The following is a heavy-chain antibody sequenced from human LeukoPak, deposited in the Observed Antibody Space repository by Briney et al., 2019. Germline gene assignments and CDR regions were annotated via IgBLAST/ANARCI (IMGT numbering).Heavy chain of an antibody. V-gene: IGHV3-30-3*01. CDR2: ISYDGSNK. D-gene: IGHD6-19*01. Sequence: GGSLRLSCAASGFTFSSYAMQWVRQAPGKGLEWVAVISYDGSNKYYADSVKGRFTISRDNSKNTLYLQMNSLRAEDTAVYYCARAIVAGIQDYYYYGMDVWGQGTTVTVSS. CDR3: ARAIVAGIQDYYYYGMDV. CDR1: GFTFSSYA. J-gene: IGHJ6*02.